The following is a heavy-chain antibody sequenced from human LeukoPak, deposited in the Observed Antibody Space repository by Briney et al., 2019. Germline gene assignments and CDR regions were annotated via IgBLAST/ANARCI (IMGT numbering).Heavy chain of an antibody. CDR1: GDSISKYY. CDR3: ARAVFSGWYFYYFDY. V-gene: IGHV4-59*12. J-gene: IGHJ4*02. Sequence: SETLSLTCTVSGDSISKYYWSWLRQPPGKGLEWMGFISYSGSTNYNPSLKNRVTISVDTSKNQFSLKLSSVSAADTAVYYCARAVFSGWYFYYFDYWGQGTLVTVSS. D-gene: IGHD6-19*01. CDR2: ISYSGST.